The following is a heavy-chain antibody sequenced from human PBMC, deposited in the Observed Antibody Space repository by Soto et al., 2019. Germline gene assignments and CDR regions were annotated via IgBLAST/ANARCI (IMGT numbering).Heavy chain of an antibody. V-gene: IGHV4-39*01. D-gene: IGHD2-8*01. CDR1: GGSISSSSYY. CDR3: ARHNLLGDLVLMVYAMGWFDP. J-gene: IGHJ5*02. Sequence: SETLSLTCTVSGGSISSSSYYWGWIRQPPGKGLEWIGSIYYSGSTYYNPSLKSRVTISVDTSKNQFSLKLSSVTAADTAVYYCARHNLLGDLVLMVYAMGWFDPWGQGTLVTVSS. CDR2: IYYSGST.